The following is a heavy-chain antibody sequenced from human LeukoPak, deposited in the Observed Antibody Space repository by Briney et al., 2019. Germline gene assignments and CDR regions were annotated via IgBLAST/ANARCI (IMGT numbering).Heavy chain of an antibody. CDR3: VRDLGGRSGH. Sequence: GGSLRLSCAASGFTFSSNWMHWVRQAPGKGLVWVSRINEDGSTTNYADSVKGRSTIFRDNAKNTLYLQMNSLGAEDTAVYYCVRDLGGRSGHWGQGTLVTVSS. J-gene: IGHJ4*02. V-gene: IGHV3-74*01. D-gene: IGHD1-26*01. CDR1: GFTFSSNW. CDR2: INEDGSTT.